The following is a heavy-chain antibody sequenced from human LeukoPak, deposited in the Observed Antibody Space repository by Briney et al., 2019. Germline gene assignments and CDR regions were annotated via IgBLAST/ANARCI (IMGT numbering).Heavy chain of an antibody. CDR1: GYTFTAYY. CDR3: ARAAHIVGATLKDY. CDR2: ISAYNGNT. J-gene: IGHJ4*02. V-gene: IGHV1-18*04. Sequence: ASVKVSCKAYGYTFTAYYLHWVRQAPGQGLEWMGWISAYNGNTNYAQKLQGRVTMTTDTSTSTAYMELRSLRSDDTAVYYCARAAHIVGATLKDYWGQGTLVTVSS. D-gene: IGHD1-26*01.